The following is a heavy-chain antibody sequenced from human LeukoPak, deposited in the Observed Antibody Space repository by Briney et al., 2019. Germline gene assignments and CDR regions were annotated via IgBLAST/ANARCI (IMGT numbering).Heavy chain of an antibody. J-gene: IGHJ4*02. Sequence: SETLSLTCAVSGGSISSSNWWSWVRQPPGKGLEWIGEIYHSGSTNYNPSLKSRVTISVDKSKNQFSLKLSSVTAADTAVYYCARGPITIFGVVIEVYFDYWGQGTLVTVSS. D-gene: IGHD3-3*01. CDR2: IYHSGST. CDR1: GGSISSSNW. CDR3: ARGPITIFGVVIEVYFDY. V-gene: IGHV4-4*02.